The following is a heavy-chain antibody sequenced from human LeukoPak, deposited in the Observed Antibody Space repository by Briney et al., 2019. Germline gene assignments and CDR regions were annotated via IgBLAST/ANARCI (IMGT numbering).Heavy chain of an antibody. D-gene: IGHD6-19*01. CDR3: ARYDRLGNGWYWDS. Sequence: PSETLSLTCAVYGGSFSGYYWSWIRQPPGKGLEWIGEINHSGSTNYNPSLKSRVTISVDTSKNQFSLKLSSVTAADTAMYYCARYDRLGNGWYWDSWGQGTLVTVSS. V-gene: IGHV4-34*01. J-gene: IGHJ4*02. CDR2: INHSGST. CDR1: GGSFSGYY.